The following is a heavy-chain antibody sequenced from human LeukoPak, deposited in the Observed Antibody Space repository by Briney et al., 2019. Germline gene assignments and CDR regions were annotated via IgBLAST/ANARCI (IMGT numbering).Heavy chain of an antibody. CDR1: GFTFGDFA. J-gene: IGHJ5*02. CDR3: AKDRGAVIDNWFDP. D-gene: IGHD1-26*01. V-gene: IGHV3-9*01. Sequence: HPGGSLRISCAASGFTFGDFAMHWVREAPGKGLEWGSGISWNSGSIGYADSVKGRFTISRDNAKNSLYLQMNSLRAEDTALYYCAKDRGAVIDNWFDPWGQGTLVTVSS. CDR2: ISWNSGSI.